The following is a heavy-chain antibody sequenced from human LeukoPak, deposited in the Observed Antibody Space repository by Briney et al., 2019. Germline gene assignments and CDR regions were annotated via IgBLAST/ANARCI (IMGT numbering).Heavy chain of an antibody. D-gene: IGHD3-16*02. J-gene: IGHJ4*02. Sequence: GGSLRLSCAASGFTFSSYGMHWVRQAPGKGLEWVAVISYDGSNKYYADPVKGRFTISRDNSKNTLYLQMNSLRAEDTAVYYCAKGGPGDALYGITFGGVIVKGGPLAYWGQGTLVTVSS. V-gene: IGHV3-30*18. CDR2: ISYDGSNK. CDR3: AKGGPGDALYGITFGGVIVKGGPLAY. CDR1: GFTFSSYG.